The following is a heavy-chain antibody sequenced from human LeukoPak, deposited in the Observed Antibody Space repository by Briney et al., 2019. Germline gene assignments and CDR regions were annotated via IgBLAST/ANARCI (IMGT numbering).Heavy chain of an antibody. CDR3: AKDLHYGSADY. Sequence: PGGSLRLSCAASGFTFSNYWMHWVRQDPGQGLVWVSYINPDGSNTNYADSVKGRFTISRDNAKNALYLQMNSLRAEDTAVYYCAKDLHYGSADYWGQGTLVTVSS. CDR2: INPDGSNT. J-gene: IGHJ4*02. D-gene: IGHD3-10*01. CDR1: GFTFSNYW. V-gene: IGHV3-74*01.